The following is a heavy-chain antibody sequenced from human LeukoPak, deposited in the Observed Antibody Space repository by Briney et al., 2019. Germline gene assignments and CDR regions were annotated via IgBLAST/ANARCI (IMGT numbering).Heavy chain of an antibody. Sequence: ASVKVSCKASGYTFTNYYMHWVRQAPGLGLEWMGIINPSGDSTSYAQTFQGRVTMTRDTSTSTVYMELSSLRSEDTAVYFCARVSQDSRGYKHVFDYWGQGTLVTVSS. CDR3: ARVSQDSRGYKHVFDY. CDR1: GYTFTNYY. J-gene: IGHJ4*02. D-gene: IGHD3-22*01. V-gene: IGHV1-46*01. CDR2: INPSGDST.